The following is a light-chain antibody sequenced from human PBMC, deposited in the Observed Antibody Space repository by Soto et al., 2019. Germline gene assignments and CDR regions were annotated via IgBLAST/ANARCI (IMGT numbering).Light chain of an antibody. Sequence: QSVLTQLPSVSGAPGQRVSISCTGITSNIGAGYDVHWYQQLPGTAPKLLIYGNSNRPSGVPDRFSGSKSGTSASLAITGLQAEDEADYYCQSYDSSLSGSKVFGGGTQLTVL. J-gene: IGLJ2*01. CDR1: TSNIGAGYD. CDR3: QSYDSSLSGSKV. CDR2: GNS. V-gene: IGLV1-40*01.